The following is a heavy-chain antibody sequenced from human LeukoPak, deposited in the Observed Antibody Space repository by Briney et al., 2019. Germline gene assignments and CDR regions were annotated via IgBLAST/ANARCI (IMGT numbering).Heavy chain of an antibody. J-gene: IGHJ4*02. CDR2: ISSNGGST. Sequence: GGSLRLSCAASGFTFSSYAMHWVRQAPGKGLEYVSAISSNGGSTYYANSVKGRFTISRDNSKNTLYLQMNSLRAEDTAVYYCAKDRYYYDSSGYCLDYWGQGTLVTVSS. V-gene: IGHV3-64*01. D-gene: IGHD3-22*01. CDR3: AKDRYYYDSSGYCLDY. CDR1: GFTFSSYA.